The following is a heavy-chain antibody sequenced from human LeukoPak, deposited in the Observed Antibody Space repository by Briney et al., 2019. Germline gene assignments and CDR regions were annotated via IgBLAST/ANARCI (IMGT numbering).Heavy chain of an antibody. V-gene: IGHV1-2*02. CDR1: GYTFTGYY. D-gene: IGHD3-16*01. Sequence: ASVKVSCKASGYTFTGYYMHWVRQAPGQGLEWMGWINPNSGGTNYEQKFQGRVTMTRDTSISTAYMELSRLRSDDTAVYYCARDWGVGPGYYYYMDVWGKGPTVTVSS. CDR2: INPNSGGT. CDR3: ARDWGVGPGYYYYMDV. J-gene: IGHJ6*03.